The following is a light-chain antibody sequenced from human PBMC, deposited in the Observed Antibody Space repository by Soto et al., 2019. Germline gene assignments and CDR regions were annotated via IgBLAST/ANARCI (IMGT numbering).Light chain of an antibody. CDR1: PSIANY. CDR3: QQSYSTPRT. J-gene: IGKJ1*01. V-gene: IGKV1-39*01. Sequence: DIQMTQSPSSLSASVGDRVTITCRASPSIANYLNWYQQKPGKAPKLLMYAASTLQSGVPSRFSGSGFGTDFTLTISSLQPEDFATYYCQQSYSTPRTFGQGTKV. CDR2: AAS.